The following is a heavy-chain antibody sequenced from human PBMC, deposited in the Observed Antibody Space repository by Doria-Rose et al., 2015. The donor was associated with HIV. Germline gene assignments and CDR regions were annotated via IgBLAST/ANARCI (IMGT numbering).Heavy chain of an antibody. J-gene: IGHJ4*02. CDR2: IDRSGNT. Sequence: QVQLQESGAGLLKPSESHSLTCAVYGGSFSGNYWSWIRQPPRKGLEWIGEIDRSGNTHYNPSLKSRVTISVDTSKNQFSLRLTSLTAADTAIYYCARVPGNFSTSPFDSWGQGSLVIVSS. D-gene: IGHD3-10*01. CDR1: GGSFSGNY. CDR3: ARVPGNFSTSPFDS. V-gene: IGHV4-34*01.